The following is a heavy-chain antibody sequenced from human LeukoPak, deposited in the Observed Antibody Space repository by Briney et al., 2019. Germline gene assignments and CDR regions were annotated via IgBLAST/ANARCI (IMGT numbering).Heavy chain of an antibody. V-gene: IGHV3-23*01. CDR3: AKDASIAVAEGEGYYFDY. J-gene: IGHJ4*02. Sequence: QPGGSLRLSCAASGFTFSSYAMSWVRQAPGKGLEWVSAISGSGGSIYYADSVKGRFTISRDNSKNTLYLQMNSLRAEDTAVYYCAKDASIAVAEGEGYYFDYWGQGTLVTVSS. CDR2: ISGSGGSI. D-gene: IGHD6-19*01. CDR1: GFTFSSYA.